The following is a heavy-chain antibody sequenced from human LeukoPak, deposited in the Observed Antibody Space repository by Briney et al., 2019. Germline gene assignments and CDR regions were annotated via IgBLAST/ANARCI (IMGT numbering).Heavy chain of an antibody. CDR3: AGITTMIVLNGAFDI. CDR2: IYYSGST. Sequence: KPSETLSLTCTVSGGSISSYYWSWIRQPPGKGLEWIGYIYYSGSTNYNPSLKSRVTISVDTSKNQFSLKLSSVTAADTAVYYCAGITTMIVLNGAFDIWGQGTMVTVSS. D-gene: IGHD3-22*01. J-gene: IGHJ3*02. V-gene: IGHV4-59*08. CDR1: GGSISSYY.